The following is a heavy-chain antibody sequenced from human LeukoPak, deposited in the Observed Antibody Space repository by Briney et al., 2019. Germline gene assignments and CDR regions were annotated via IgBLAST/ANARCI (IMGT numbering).Heavy chain of an antibody. J-gene: IGHJ6*03. V-gene: IGHV3-7*01. Sequence: GGSLRLSCAASGFTFSSYWMSWVRQAPGKGLEWVANIKQDGSEKYYVDSVKGRFTISRDNAKNSLYLQMNSLRAEDTAVYYCASQWLVRFHYYYMDVWGKGTTVTVSS. CDR3: ASQWLVRFHYYYMDV. D-gene: IGHD6-19*01. CDR2: IKQDGSEK. CDR1: GFTFSSYW.